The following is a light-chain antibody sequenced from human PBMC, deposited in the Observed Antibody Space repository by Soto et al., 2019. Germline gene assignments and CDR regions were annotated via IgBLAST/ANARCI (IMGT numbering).Light chain of an antibody. CDR1: SSDVGGYYS. J-gene: IGLJ1*01. CDR2: DVT. Sequence: QSALTQPASVSGSPGQSITISCTGTSSDVGGYYSVSWYQQHPGKAPKLMIYDVTNRPSGVSNRFSGSKSGNTASLTISGLQAEDEADYYCISYTSSSTDVFGTGTKVTVL. V-gene: IGLV2-14*01. CDR3: ISYTSSSTDV.